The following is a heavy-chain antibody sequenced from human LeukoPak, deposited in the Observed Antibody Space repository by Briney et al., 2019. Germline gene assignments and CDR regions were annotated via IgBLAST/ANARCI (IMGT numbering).Heavy chain of an antibody. J-gene: IGHJ4*02. V-gene: IGHV3-48*02. CDR3: ARGYDMPGDD. CDR2: ISTTGGTT. Sequence: GVSLRLSCAASGFTFSSYTMNWVRQAPGKGREWISHISTTGGTTYYADSVKGRFTISRDNAKNSLYLQMNSLRDADTAVYYCARGYDMPGDDWGQGTLVTVSS. CDR1: GFTFSSYT. D-gene: IGHD3-9*01.